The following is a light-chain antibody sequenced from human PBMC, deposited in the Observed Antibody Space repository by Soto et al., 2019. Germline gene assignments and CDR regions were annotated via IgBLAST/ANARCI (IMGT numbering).Light chain of an antibody. CDR2: CGA. CDR3: QQYQCTPRT. V-gene: IGKV4-1*01. CDR1: QSLFSRVNNKEY. Sequence: DIVMTQSPDSLAVFLGERAPINCKSTQSLFSRVNNKEYLDWYQQQPGLPPPLLISCGASRQSAVPERFSVGGSGTDYTLTISNLHAEDVAAYYCQQYQCTPRTFGQAATVDI. J-gene: IGKJ1*01.